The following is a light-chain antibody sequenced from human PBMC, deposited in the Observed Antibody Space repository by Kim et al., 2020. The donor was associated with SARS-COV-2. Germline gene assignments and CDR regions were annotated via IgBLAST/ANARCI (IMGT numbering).Light chain of an antibody. Sequence: QSVLTQTPSASGTPGQRVIISCSGSSSNIGSNTVNWYQHLPGTAPKLLINSNDQRPSGVPDRFSASKSGTSASLAISGLQSEDEADYYCVAWDDSLNGQVFGGGTKLTVL. CDR1: SSNIGSNT. V-gene: IGLV1-44*01. J-gene: IGLJ2*01. CDR3: VAWDDSLNGQV. CDR2: SND.